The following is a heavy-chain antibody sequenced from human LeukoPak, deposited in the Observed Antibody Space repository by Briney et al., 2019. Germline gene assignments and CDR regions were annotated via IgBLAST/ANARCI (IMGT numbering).Heavy chain of an antibody. D-gene: IGHD2-15*01. V-gene: IGHV1-46*01. CDR2: INPSGGST. CDR1: GYTFTSYY. CDR3: ARVSEIVVVVAAGEYYFDY. Sequence: ASVKVSCKASGYTFTSYYMHWARQAPGQGLEWMGIINPSGGSTSYAQKFQGRVTMTRDTSTSTVYMELSSLRSEDTAVYYCARVSEIVVVVAAGEYYFDYWGQGTLVTVSS. J-gene: IGHJ4*02.